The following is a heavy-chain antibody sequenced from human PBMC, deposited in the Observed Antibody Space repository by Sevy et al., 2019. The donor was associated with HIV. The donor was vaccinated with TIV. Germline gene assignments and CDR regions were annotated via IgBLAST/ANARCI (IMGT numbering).Heavy chain of an antibody. CDR3: AEDKHDYGGAYFDS. J-gene: IGHJ4*02. Sequence: SETLSLTCAVSGYSIRSAYQWGWIRQPPGKGLEWIGSIYPGGSAFYNPSLKSRVTISVDMSKNQFSLNLRSVTAADTAVYYCAEDKHDYGGAYFDSWGPGTLVTVSS. V-gene: IGHV4-38-2*01. CDR1: GYSIRSAYQ. CDR2: IYPGGSA. D-gene: IGHD4-17*01.